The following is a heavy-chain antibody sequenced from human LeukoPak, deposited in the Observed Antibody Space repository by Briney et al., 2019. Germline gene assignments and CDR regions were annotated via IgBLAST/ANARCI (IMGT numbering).Heavy chain of an antibody. D-gene: IGHD6-13*01. CDR1: GYTFTSYY. CDR2: INPSGGST. V-gene: IGHV1-46*01. J-gene: IGHJ1*01. Sequence: ASVKVSCKASGYTFTSYYMHWVRQAPGQGLEWMGIINPSGGSTSYAQKFQGRVTMTRDMSTSTVYMELSSLRSEDTAVYYCARDIAAAGASVGYFQHWGQGTLVTVSS. CDR3: ARDIAAAGASVGYFQH.